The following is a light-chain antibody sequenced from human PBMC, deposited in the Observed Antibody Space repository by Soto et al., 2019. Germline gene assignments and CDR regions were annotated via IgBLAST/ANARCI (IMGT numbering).Light chain of an antibody. CDR1: SSNVGAGYD. CDR3: QSYDSSLSGSVV. CDR2: GNS. V-gene: IGLV1-40*01. Sequence: QSVLTQAPSVSGAPGQRVTISCTGSSSNVGAGYDVHWYQQLPGTAPKLLIYGNSNRPSGVPDRFSGSKSGTSASLAITGLQAEDEADYYCQSYDSSLSGSVVFGGGTKLIVL. J-gene: IGLJ2*01.